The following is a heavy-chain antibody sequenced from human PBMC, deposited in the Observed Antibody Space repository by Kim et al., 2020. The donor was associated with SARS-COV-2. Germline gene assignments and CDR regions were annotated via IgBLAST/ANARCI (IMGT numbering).Heavy chain of an antibody. Sequence: GGSLRLSCVASGLTFSDAWLTWVRQAPGKGLEWVGRIKSKLDEETAEYATSVKGRFTISRDDAKSTMYLQMSSLKIEDTGVYYCTLDLPWYNAPSDYWGQGTRVTVSS. J-gene: IGHJ4*02. CDR2: IKSKLDEETA. V-gene: IGHV3-15*01. CDR1: GLTFSDAW. D-gene: IGHD1-1*01. CDR3: TLDLPWYNAPSDY.